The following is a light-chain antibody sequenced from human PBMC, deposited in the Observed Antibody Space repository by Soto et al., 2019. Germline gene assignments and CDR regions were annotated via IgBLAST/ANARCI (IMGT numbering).Light chain of an antibody. J-gene: IGKJ4*01. CDR1: QRVSSNY. Sequence: IALTQSPGTLSLSPGERATLSCRASQRVSSNYVAWYQHKPGQAPRLLIHGASIRATGIPDRFSGSGSGTDFTLTIRRMETEDFAVYYCQQFSSYPLTFGGGTKVDIK. V-gene: IGKV3-20*01. CDR2: GAS. CDR3: QQFSSYPLT.